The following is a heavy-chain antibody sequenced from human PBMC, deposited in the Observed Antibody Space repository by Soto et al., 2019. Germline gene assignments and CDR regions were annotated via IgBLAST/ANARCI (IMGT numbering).Heavy chain of an antibody. CDR3: CVVKGLDQYSTSGYWFDP. CDR1: GFTFSHAW. CDR2: IKSKADGETK. V-gene: IGHV3-15*01. D-gene: IGHD2-15*01. J-gene: IGHJ5*02. Sequence: PGGSLRLSCAASGFTFSHAWMSWVRQAPGKGLEWVGRIKSKADGETKDYGAPVRGRFTISRDDAKDTLYLQMNSLRIEDTAVYYCCVVKGLDQYSTSGYWFDPWGPGTLVTVSS.